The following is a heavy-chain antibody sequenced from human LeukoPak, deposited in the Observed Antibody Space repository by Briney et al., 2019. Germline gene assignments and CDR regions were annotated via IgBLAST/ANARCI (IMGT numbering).Heavy chain of an antibody. D-gene: IGHD3-3*01. CDR1: GGTFSSYA. J-gene: IGHJ5*02. CDR2: IIPIFGTA. CDR3: ARDRDFWSGYHSENWFDP. V-gene: IGHV1-69*05. Sequence: APVKVSCKASGGTFSSYAISWVRQAPGQGLEWMGRIIPIFGTANYAQKFQGRVTITTDESTSTAYMELSSLRSEDTAVYYCARDRDFWSGYHSENWFDPWGQGTLVTVSS.